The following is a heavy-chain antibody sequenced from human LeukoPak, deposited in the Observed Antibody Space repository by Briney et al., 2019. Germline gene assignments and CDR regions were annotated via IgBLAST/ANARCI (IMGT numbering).Heavy chain of an antibody. J-gene: IGHJ5*02. CDR1: GFSLGTTGVG. CDR2: ISWNDDK. Sequence: SGPTLVNPTQTLPLTCTFSGFSLGTTGVGVGWIRQPPGKALEWLALISWNDDKRYSPSLKSRLTITKDTSKNQVVLTVTNMDPVDTATYYCAHSTYCSSTSCPGWFDPWGQGTLVTVSS. CDR3: AHSTYCSSTSCPGWFDP. V-gene: IGHV2-5*01. D-gene: IGHD2-2*01.